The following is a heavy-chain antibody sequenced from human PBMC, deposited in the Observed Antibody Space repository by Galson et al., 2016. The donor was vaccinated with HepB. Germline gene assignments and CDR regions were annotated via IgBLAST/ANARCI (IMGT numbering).Heavy chain of an antibody. CDR3: AKMQGYFDH. V-gene: IGHV3-23*01. CDR2: LTSSGGTA. CDR1: KFTFSSYA. J-gene: IGHJ4*02. Sequence: SLRLSCAASKFTFSSYAMTWVRQAPGKGLEWVSALTSSGGTAYYADSVRGRFTISRDNSKNTKYLQMNSLRADDTAVYFCAKMQGYFDHWGQGTLVTVSS.